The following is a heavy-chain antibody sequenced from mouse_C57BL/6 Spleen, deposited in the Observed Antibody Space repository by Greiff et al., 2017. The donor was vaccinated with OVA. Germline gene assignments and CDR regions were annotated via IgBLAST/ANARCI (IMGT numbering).Heavy chain of an antibody. V-gene: IGHV1-19*01. D-gene: IGHD2-5*01. CDR2: INPYNGGT. CDR3: ARRGSNLYYYAMDY. J-gene: IGHJ4*01. CDR1: GYTFTDYY. Sequence: VQLQQSGPVLVKPGASVKMSCKASGYTFTDYYMNWVKQSHGKSLEWIGVINPYNGGTSYNQKFKGKATLTVDKSSSTAYMELNSLTSEDSAVYYCARRGSNLYYYAMDYWGQGTSVTVSS.